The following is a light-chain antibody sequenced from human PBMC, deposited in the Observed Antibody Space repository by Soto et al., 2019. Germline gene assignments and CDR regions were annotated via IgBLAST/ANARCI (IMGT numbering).Light chain of an antibody. CDR2: DAS. CDR1: ESIRTY. J-gene: IGKJ5*01. V-gene: IGKV3-11*01. CDR3: QQYVISPIT. Sequence: EIVLTPSPATLSLSPGERATLSCRASESIRTYLAWYQQTPGQAPRLLIYDASTRATGIPARFSGSGSGTDFTLTISRLEPEDFAVYYCQQYVISPITFGQGTRLEIK.